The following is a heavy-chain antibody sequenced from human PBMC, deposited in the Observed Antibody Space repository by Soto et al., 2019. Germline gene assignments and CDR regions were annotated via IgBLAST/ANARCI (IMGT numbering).Heavy chain of an antibody. CDR3: AREVAGGMDV. Sequence: ASVKVSCKASGYTFTGYYMHWVRQAPGQGLEWMGWINPNSGDTNYPQKFQGWVTMTRDTSINTAYMEVSRLSSDDTAVYYCAREVAGGMDVWGQGTTVTVSS. CDR2: INPNSGDT. CDR1: GYTFTGYY. V-gene: IGHV1-2*04. J-gene: IGHJ6*02.